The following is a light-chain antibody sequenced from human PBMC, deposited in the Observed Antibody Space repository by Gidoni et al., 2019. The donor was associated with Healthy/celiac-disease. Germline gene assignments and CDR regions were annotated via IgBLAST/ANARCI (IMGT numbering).Light chain of an antibody. V-gene: IGKV3-15*01. CDR2: GAS. J-gene: IGKJ4*01. CDR3: QQYNNWPPV. Sequence: EIVMTQSPATLSVSPGERATLSCRASQSVNSNLAWYQQKPGQAPRLLIYGASTRATGIPARFSGSGSGTEFTLTISSLQSEDFAVYYCQQYNNWPPVFXGXTKVEIK. CDR1: QSVNSN.